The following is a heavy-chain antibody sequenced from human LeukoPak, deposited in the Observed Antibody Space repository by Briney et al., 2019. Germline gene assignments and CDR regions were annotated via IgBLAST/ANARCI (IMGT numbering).Heavy chain of an antibody. J-gene: IGHJ4*02. D-gene: IGHD5-18*01. CDR1: GFTFSSYA. Sequence: GGSLRLSCAASGFTFSSYAMSWVRQAPGKGLEWVSAISDSGGSTYYADSVKGRFTISRDNSKNTLYLQMNSLRAEDTAVCYCAKSPSGYSSLPVGYWGQGTLVTVSS. V-gene: IGHV3-23*01. CDR3: AKSPSGYSSLPVGY. CDR2: ISDSGGST.